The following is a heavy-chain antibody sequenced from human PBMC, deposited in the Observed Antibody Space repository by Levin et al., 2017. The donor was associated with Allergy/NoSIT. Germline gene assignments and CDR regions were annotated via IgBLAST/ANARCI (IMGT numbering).Heavy chain of an antibody. CDR3: ARQCYDILTGYYNFDY. J-gene: IGHJ4*02. Sequence: ESLKISCTVSGGSISSRISYWGWIRQAPGKGLEWIGSIYNSGSPYYNPSLKSRVTTSVDTSKNQFSLKLSSVTAADTAVYYCARQCYDILTGYYNFDYWGQGTLVTVSS. CDR2: IYNSGSP. V-gene: IGHV4-39*01. CDR1: GGSISSRISY. D-gene: IGHD3-9*01.